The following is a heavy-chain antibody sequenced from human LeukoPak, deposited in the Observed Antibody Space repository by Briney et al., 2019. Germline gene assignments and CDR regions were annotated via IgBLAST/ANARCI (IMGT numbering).Heavy chain of an antibody. CDR2: INAGNGNT. J-gene: IGHJ4*02. V-gene: IGHV1-3*01. D-gene: IGHD3-22*01. Sequence: ASVKVSCKASGYTFTSYYMHWVRQAPGQRLEWMGWINAGNGNTKYSQKFQGRVTITRDTSASTAYMELSSLRSEDTAVYYCARDPDYYDSSGYYYEIDYWGQGTLVTVSS. CDR3: ARDPDYYDSSGYYYEIDY. CDR1: GYTFTSYY.